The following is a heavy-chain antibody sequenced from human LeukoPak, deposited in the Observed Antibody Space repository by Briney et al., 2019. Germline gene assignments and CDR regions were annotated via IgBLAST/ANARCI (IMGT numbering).Heavy chain of an antibody. Sequence: ASVKVSCKASGYSFTDYGIGWVRQAPGQGLEWMGWISTSNGNIHYALKLQGRVTLTRDTSTNTAYMELRSLRSDDTAVYYCATVRNIVVGGGPYYFDYWGQGTLVTVSS. CDR1: GYSFTDYG. D-gene: IGHD2-15*01. J-gene: IGHJ4*02. CDR2: ISTSNGNI. CDR3: ATVRNIVVGGGPYYFDY. V-gene: IGHV1-18*01.